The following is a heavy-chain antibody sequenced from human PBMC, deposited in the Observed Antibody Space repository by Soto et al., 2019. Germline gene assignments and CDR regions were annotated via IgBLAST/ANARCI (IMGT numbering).Heavy chain of an antibody. CDR2: IYYSGST. CDR1: GGSVSSGSYY. D-gene: IGHD5-18*01. V-gene: IGHV4-61*01. J-gene: IGHJ6*02. Sequence: QVQLQESGPGLVKPSETLSLTCTVSGGSVSSGSYYWSWIRQPPGKGLEWIGYIYYSGSTNYNPSLKSRVTISVDTSKNHFSLKLRSVTAADTAVYYCASPLYSYGPMDVWGQGTTVTVSS. CDR3: ASPLYSYGPMDV.